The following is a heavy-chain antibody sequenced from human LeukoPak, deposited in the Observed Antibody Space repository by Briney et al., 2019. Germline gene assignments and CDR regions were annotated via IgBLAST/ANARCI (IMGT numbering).Heavy chain of an antibody. CDR1: GGSFSGYY. Sequence: PSETLSLTCAVYGGSFSGYYWSWIRQPPGKGREWIGEINHSGSTNYNPSLKSRVTISVDTSKNQFSLKLSSVTAADTAVYYCARVVTGTTANWFDPWGQGTLVTVSS. D-gene: IGHD1-7*01. CDR2: INHSGST. V-gene: IGHV4-34*01. CDR3: ARVVTGTTANWFDP. J-gene: IGHJ5*02.